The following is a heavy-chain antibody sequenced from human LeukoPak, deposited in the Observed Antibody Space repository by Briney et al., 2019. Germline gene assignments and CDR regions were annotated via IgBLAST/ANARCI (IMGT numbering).Heavy chain of an antibody. D-gene: IGHD1-26*01. CDR3: GVGASSASEFDY. Sequence: GGSLRLSCAASGFTFSDYALNWVRQAPGKGLEWISSITGSSYNKYYAESLKGRVTISRDNAKNSLYLQMDSLRAEDTAVYYCGVGASSASEFDYWAREPWSPSTQ. CDR2: ITGSSYNK. CDR1: GFTFSDYA. V-gene: IGHV3-21*01. J-gene: IGHJ4*02.